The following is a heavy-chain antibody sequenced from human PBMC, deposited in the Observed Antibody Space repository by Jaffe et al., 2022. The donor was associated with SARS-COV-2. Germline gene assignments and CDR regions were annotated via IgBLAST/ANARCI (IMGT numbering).Heavy chain of an antibody. CDR2: ISSSGSTI. CDR3: AREGFGAIKQSWYFDL. CDR1: GFTFSSYE. Sequence: EVQLVESGGGLVQPGGSLRLSCAASGFTFSSYEMNWVRQAPGKGLEWVSYISSSGSTIYYADSVKGRFTISRDNAKNSLYLQMNSLRAEDTAVYYCAREGFGAIKQSWYFDLWGRGTLVTVSS. J-gene: IGHJ2*01. V-gene: IGHV3-48*03. D-gene: IGHD3-10*01.